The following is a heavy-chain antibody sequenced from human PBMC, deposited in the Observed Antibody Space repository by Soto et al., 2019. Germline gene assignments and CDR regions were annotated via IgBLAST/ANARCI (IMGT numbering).Heavy chain of an antibody. D-gene: IGHD5-18*01. CDR2: IWYDGSYK. CDR1: GFTFSNYG. V-gene: IGHV3-33*06. J-gene: IGHJ4*02. CDR3: AKDEGRYTYGLRDC. Sequence: GGSLRLSCAASGFTFSNYGMHWVRQAPGKGLEWVAVIWYDGSYKYYADSVKGRFTISRDSSRTTLYLQMNSLRAEDTAVYYCAKDEGRYTYGLRDCRGQGTLVTVSS.